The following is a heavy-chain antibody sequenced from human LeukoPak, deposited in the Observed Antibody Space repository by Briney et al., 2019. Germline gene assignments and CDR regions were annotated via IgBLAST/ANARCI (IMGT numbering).Heavy chain of an antibody. CDR1: AFTFSDYN. CDR2: ISGRSSTI. V-gene: IGHV3-48*01. Sequence: GGSLRLSCAASAFTFSDYNMNWVRQAPGKGLEWISYISGRSSTIYYADSVRGRFTISRDNAKNSMYLQMNSLRAEDTAVYYCARDRLTSGSYFFDYWGQGTLVTVSS. D-gene: IGHD1-26*01. CDR3: ARDRLTSGSYFFDY. J-gene: IGHJ4*02.